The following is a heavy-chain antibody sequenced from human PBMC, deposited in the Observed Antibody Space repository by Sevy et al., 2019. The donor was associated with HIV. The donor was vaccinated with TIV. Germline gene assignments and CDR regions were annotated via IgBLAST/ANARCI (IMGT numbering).Heavy chain of an antibody. CDR2: INHSGST. V-gene: IGHV4-34*01. CDR1: GGSFSNDD. CDR3: ARWRGTRVTMMVVVTTGYFVN. J-gene: IGHJ4*02. Sequence: SETLSLTCAVYGGSFSNDDWSWIRQPPGKGLEWIGEINHSGSTNYNPSLKSRVTISIDTSKNQCSLKLTSVTAADTGVYYCARWRGTRVTMMVVVTTGYFVNWGQGALVTVSS. D-gene: IGHD3-22*01.